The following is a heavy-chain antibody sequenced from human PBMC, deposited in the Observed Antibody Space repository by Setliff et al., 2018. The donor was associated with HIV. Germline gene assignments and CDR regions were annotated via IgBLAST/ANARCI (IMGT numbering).Heavy chain of an antibody. Sequence: ASVKVSCKASGYTFTSYAMHWVRQAPGQRLEWMGWINAGNGNTKYSQKFQGRVTITRDTSARTAYMELYSLRPEDTAVYYCARGTYWGGDCYSSLLASYYFDYWGQETRVTVSS. D-gene: IGHD2-21*01. J-gene: IGHJ4*02. CDR3: ARGTYWGGDCYSSLLASYYFDY. CDR1: GYTFTSYA. V-gene: IGHV1-3*01. CDR2: INAGNGNT.